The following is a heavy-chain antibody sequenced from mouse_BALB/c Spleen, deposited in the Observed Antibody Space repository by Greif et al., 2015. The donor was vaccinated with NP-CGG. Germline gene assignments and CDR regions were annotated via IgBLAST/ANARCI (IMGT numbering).Heavy chain of an antibody. CDR2: IDPSDSET. CDR1: GYSFTSYW. CDR3: ARDGNYWYFDV. J-gene: IGHJ1*01. D-gene: IGHD2-1*01. V-gene: IGHV1S127*01. Sequence: VQLQQSGPQLVRPGASVKISCKASGYSFTSYWMHWVKQRPGQGLEWMGMIDPSDSETRLNQKFKDKATLTVDKSSSTAYMQLSSPTSEDSAVYYCARDGNYWYFDVWGAGTTVTVSS.